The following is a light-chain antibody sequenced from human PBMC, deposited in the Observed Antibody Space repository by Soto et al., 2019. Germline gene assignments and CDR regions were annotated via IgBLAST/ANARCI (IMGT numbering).Light chain of an antibody. Sequence: ETVLTQSPATLSVSPGERATLSCRASQSVGTKLVWYQQKPGQAPRLLMYDASTRATDIPARFSGSGSGTEFTLTISSLQSEDFAVYSCQQFAGWPLTFGGGTEVEIK. J-gene: IGKJ4*01. V-gene: IGKV3-15*01. CDR1: QSVGTK. CDR2: DAS. CDR3: QQFAGWPLT.